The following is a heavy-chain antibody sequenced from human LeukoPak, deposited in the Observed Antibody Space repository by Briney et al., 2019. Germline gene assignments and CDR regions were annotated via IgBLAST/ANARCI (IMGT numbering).Heavy chain of an antibody. CDR1: GFTFSSYG. J-gene: IGHJ4*02. V-gene: IGHV3-30*02. CDR2: IRYDGSNK. CDR3: AKDNSGYSSSSFDY. Sequence: GGSLRLSCAAFGFTFSSYGMHWVRQAPGKGLEWVAFIRYDGSNKYYADSVKGRFTISRDNSKNTLYLQMNSLRAEDTAVYYCAKDNSGYSSSSFDYWGQGTLVTVSS. D-gene: IGHD6-6*01.